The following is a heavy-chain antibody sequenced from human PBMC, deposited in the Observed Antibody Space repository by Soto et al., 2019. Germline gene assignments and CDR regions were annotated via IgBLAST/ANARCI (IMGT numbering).Heavy chain of an antibody. Sequence: EVQLLESGGGLVQPGGSLRLSCAASGFTFSSYWMSWVRQAPGKGLEWVANIKQDGSEKYYVDSVKGRFTISRDNAKNSLYLQMNSLRAEDTAVYYCARGAFWSGYYPTYYFDYWGQGTLVTVSS. J-gene: IGHJ4*02. CDR1: GFTFSSYW. CDR2: IKQDGSEK. D-gene: IGHD3-3*01. CDR3: ARGAFWSGYYPTYYFDY. V-gene: IGHV3-7*03.